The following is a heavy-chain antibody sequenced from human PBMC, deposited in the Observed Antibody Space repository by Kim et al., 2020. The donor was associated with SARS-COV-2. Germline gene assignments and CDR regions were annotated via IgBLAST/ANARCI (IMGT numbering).Heavy chain of an antibody. Sequence: SPSFQGQVTISADKSISTAYLRWSSLKASDTAMYYCARRCSTSSVNWFDPWGQGTLVTVSS. J-gene: IGHJ5*02. V-gene: IGHV5-51*01. CDR3: ARRCSTSSVNWFDP. D-gene: IGHD2-2*01.